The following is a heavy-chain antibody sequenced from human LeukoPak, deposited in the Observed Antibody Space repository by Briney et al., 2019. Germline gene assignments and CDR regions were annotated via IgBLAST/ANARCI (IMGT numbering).Heavy chain of an antibody. D-gene: IGHD3-3*01. J-gene: IGHJ4*02. Sequence: PSETLSLTCAVYGGSFSGYYWSWIRQPAGKGLEWIGRIYTSGSTNYNPSLKSRVTISVDTSKNQFSLKLSSVTAADTAVYYCARGVIRFLEWLDYWGQGTLVTVSS. V-gene: IGHV4-59*10. CDR3: ARGVIRFLEWLDY. CDR2: IYTSGST. CDR1: GGSFSGYY.